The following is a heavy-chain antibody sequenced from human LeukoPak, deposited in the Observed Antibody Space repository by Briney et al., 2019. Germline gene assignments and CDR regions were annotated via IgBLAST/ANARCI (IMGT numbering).Heavy chain of an antibody. J-gene: IGHJ6*02. D-gene: IGHD4/OR15-4a*01. CDR2: FYYGEST. Sequence: SETLSLTCTVSGGSISTTTYYWGWIRQPPGKGLDWIGTFYYGESTYYNPSLKSRITISGDTSKNQFSLKLSSVTAADTAVYYCASVYGGPAPFYCGMDVWGQGTTVTVSS. V-gene: IGHV4-39*07. CDR3: ASVYGGPAPFYCGMDV. CDR1: GGSISTTTYY.